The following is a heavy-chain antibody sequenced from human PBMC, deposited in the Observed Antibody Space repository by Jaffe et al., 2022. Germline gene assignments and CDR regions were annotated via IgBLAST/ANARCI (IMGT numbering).Heavy chain of an antibody. CDR2: IYCGGGTT. J-gene: IGHJ5*02. CDR3: MRGIDYGDRRWFDP. CDR1: GYTFTNYY. Sequence: QVQLVQSGAEVKKPGASVKISCKTSGYTFTNYYVHWVRQAPGQRLEWVGMIYCGGGTTRYAQKFQGRVTMTRDTSTSTVYMELNSLRSEDTADYYCMRGIDYGDRRWFDPWGQGTVVTVSS. D-gene: IGHD4-17*01. V-gene: IGHV1-46*01.